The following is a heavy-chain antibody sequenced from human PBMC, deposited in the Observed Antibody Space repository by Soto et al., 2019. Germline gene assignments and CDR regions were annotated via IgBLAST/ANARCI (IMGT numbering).Heavy chain of an antibody. CDR1: RGTFDCLS. D-gene: IGHD3-16*01. V-gene: IGHV1-69*13. Sequence: GASVKVSCKASRGTFDCLSFSWVRQAPGQGLEWMGGIIPIFGTANYAQKFQGRVTITADESTSTAYMELSSLRSEDTAVYFCAKDLSWGQCDYWGQGTLVTVSS. CDR3: AKDLSWGQCDY. CDR2: IIPIFGTA. J-gene: IGHJ4*02.